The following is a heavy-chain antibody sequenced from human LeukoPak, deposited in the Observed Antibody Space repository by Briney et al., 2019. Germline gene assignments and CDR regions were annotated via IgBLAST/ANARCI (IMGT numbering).Heavy chain of an antibody. V-gene: IGHV3-21*01. CDR2: ISSSSSYI. CDR1: GFTFSSYS. Sequence: GGSLRLSCAASGFTFSSYSMNWVRQAPGKGLEWVSSISSSSSYIYYADSVKGRFTISRDNAKNSLYLQMNSLRAEDTAVYYCARDPRAAGRLFDYWGQGTLVIVSS. D-gene: IGHD6-19*01. CDR3: ARDPRAAGRLFDY. J-gene: IGHJ4*02.